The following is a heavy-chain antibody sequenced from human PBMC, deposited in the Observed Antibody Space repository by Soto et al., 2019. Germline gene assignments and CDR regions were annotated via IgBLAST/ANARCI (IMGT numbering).Heavy chain of an antibody. D-gene: IGHD3-22*01. Sequence: PSETLSLTCTVSGGSISSYYWSWIRQPPGKGLEWIGYIYYSGSTNYNPSLKSRVTISVDTSKNQFSLKLSSVTAADTAVYYCAREVVSDTWWFAPWGQGTLVTVSS. CDR1: GGSISSYY. CDR2: IYYSGST. V-gene: IGHV4-59*01. CDR3: AREVVSDTWWFAP. J-gene: IGHJ5*02.